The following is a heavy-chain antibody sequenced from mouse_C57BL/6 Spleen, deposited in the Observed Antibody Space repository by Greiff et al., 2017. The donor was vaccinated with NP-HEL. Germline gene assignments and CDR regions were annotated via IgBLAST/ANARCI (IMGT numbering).Heavy chain of an antibody. D-gene: IGHD1-2*01. CDR1: GYAFSSSW. J-gene: IGHJ4*01. CDR3: AIITTGAMDY. V-gene: IGHV1-82*01. Sequence: VQLQQSGPELVKPGASVKISCKASGYAFSSSWMNWVKQRPGKGLEWIGRIYPGDGDTNYNGKFKGKATLTADKSSSTAYMQLSSLTSEDSAVYFGAIITTGAMDYWGQGTSVTVSS. CDR2: IYPGDGDT.